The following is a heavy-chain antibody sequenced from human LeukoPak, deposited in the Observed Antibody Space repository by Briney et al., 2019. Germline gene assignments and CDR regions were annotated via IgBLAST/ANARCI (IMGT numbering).Heavy chain of an antibody. D-gene: IGHD3-22*01. CDR3: VRTNYYDRPLDY. J-gene: IGHJ4*02. Sequence: GGSLRLSCSASGFTFSSYAMHWVRQAPGKGLEYVSTISSNGRNTYYADTVKGRFTISSDNSKNTLNLQMSSLRAEDTAVYYCVRTNYYDRPLDYWGQGTLVTASS. V-gene: IGHV3-64D*06. CDR1: GFTFSSYA. CDR2: ISSNGRNT.